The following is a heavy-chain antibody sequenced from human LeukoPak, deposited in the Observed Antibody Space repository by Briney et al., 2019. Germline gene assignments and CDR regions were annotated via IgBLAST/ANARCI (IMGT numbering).Heavy chain of an antibody. CDR1: GGSVSTGSYY. V-gene: IGHV4-61*01. Sequence: PSQTLSLTCTVSGGSVSTGSYYWSWIRQPPGKGLEWIGYMYYSGSANYNPSLKSRVTISVDTSKNQFSLNLNSVAAADTAMYYCAREREPTAFDYWGQGTLVSASS. J-gene: IGHJ4*02. CDR3: AREREPTAFDY. D-gene: IGHD1-26*01. CDR2: MYYSGSA.